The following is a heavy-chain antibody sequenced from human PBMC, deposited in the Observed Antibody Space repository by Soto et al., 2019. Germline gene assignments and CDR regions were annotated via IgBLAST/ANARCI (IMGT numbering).Heavy chain of an antibody. J-gene: IGHJ6*03. CDR3: ARHIVVPAATPRGYYMDV. Sequence: SETLSLTCTVSGGSISSSSYYWGWIRQPPGKGLEWIGSIYYSGSTYYNPSLKSRVTISVDTSKNQFSLKLSSVTAADTAVYYCARHIVVPAATPRGYYMDVWGKGNTVTVSS. CDR2: IYYSGST. V-gene: IGHV4-39*01. D-gene: IGHD2-2*01. CDR1: GGSISSSSYY.